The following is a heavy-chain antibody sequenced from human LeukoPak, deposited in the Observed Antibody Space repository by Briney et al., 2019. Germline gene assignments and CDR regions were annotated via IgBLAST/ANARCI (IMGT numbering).Heavy chain of an antibody. CDR1: GFTFSTYW. CDR3: ADPFGDIFHI. Sequence: GGSLRLSCAASGFTFSTYWMHWVRQAPGKGLVWVSHINSDGSTTTYADSVRGRFTISRDNAKNTLYLQMNSLRVEDTAVYYCADPFGDIFHIWARGTMVTVSS. CDR2: INSDGSTT. J-gene: IGHJ3*02. V-gene: IGHV3-74*03. D-gene: IGHD3-3*01.